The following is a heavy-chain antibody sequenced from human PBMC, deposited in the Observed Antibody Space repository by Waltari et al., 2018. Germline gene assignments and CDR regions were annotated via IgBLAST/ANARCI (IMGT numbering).Heavy chain of an antibody. CDR2: IHHGGST. CDR3: AREMTTVTTIDAFDI. J-gene: IGHJ3*02. D-gene: IGHD4-17*01. Sequence: QLQLQESGPGLVKPSETLSLTCTVSGGSISSSSYYWGWIRQPPGQGREWIGRIHHGGSTYYNPSLKSPVTISVDTSKNQFSLKLSSVTAAETAVYYWAREMTTVTTIDAFDIWGQGTMVTVSS. V-gene: IGHV4-39*07. CDR1: GGSISSSSYY.